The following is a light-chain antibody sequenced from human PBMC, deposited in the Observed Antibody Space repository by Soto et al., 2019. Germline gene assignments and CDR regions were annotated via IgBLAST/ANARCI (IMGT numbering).Light chain of an antibody. CDR1: SSDIGAYNS. Sequence: QSALTQPPSASGSPGQSVTISCTGTSSDIGAYNSVSWFQQHPGKAPKLMIYEVNKRPSGVPDRFSGSKSGNTASLTVSGLQAEDEADYYCCSYAGSNNWVFGGGTKLTVL. CDR2: EVN. CDR3: CSYAGSNNWV. J-gene: IGLJ3*02. V-gene: IGLV2-8*01.